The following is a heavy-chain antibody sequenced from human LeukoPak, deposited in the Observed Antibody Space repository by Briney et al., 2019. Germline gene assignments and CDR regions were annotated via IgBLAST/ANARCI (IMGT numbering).Heavy chain of an antibody. D-gene: IGHD2-15*01. CDR1: GYTFTSYY. V-gene: IGHV1-46*01. CDR3: ARDLDGGTLFDY. CDR2: IKPSGRST. J-gene: IGHJ4*02. Sequence: ASVKVSCKASGYTFTSYYMHCVRQAPGQGLEWIQIIKPSGRSTSCAQRFQGRVTMTRDTSTSTVYMELSSLRSEDTAVYYCARDLDGGTLFDYWGQGTLVTVSS.